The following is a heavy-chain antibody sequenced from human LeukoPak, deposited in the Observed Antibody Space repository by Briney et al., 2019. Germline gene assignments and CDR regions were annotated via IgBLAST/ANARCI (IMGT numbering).Heavy chain of an antibody. Sequence: GGSLRLSCAASGFTFSSYWMHWVRQAPGKGLVWVSRINSDGSSTSYADSVKGRFTISRDNSKNTLYLQMNSLRAEDTAVYYCAKDLLRIAAAGVSHYWGQGTLVTVSS. CDR1: GFTFSSYW. V-gene: IGHV3-74*01. D-gene: IGHD6-13*01. CDR2: INSDGSST. CDR3: AKDLLRIAAAGVSHY. J-gene: IGHJ4*02.